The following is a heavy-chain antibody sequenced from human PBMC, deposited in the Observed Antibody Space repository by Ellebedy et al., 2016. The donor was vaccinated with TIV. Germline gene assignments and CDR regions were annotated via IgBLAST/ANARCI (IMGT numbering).Heavy chain of an antibody. J-gene: IGHJ3*02. CDR1: GFTFSSYW. D-gene: IGHD4-17*01. Sequence: GGSLRLSCAASGFTFSSYWMTWVRQAPGKGLEWVANINQDGSEQYYVDSVQGRFTISRDHARNSLNLQMNRVRAEDAAVYYCATDGSYGDYRSPTHAFVMWGQGTMVIVSS. CDR2: INQDGSEQ. V-gene: IGHV3-7*01. CDR3: ATDGSYGDYRSPTHAFVM.